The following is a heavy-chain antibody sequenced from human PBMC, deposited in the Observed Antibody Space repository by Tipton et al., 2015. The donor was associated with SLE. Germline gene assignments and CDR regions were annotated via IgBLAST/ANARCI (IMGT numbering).Heavy chain of an antibody. Sequence: TLSLTCTVSGGSISSYYWSWIRQPPGKGLEWIGYISYSGSTNYNPSLKSRVTISVDTSKNQFSLKLSSVTAADTAVYYCARGLLVVPAAMGGWFDPWGQGTLVTVSS. D-gene: IGHD2-2*01. V-gene: IGHV4-59*12. CDR3: ARGLLVVPAAMGGWFDP. CDR1: GGSISSYY. CDR2: ISYSGST. J-gene: IGHJ5*02.